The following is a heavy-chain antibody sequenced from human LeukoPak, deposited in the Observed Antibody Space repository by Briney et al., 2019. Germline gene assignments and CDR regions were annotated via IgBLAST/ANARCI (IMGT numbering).Heavy chain of an antibody. CDR3: ARGGIVLWFGEGSWFDP. Sequence: GGSLRLSCAASGFTFSSYWMNWVRQAPGKGLEWVSSISGSGGGTFYADSVKGRFTISRDNSKNTLYLQMNSLRAEDTAVYYCARGGIVLWFGEGSWFDPWGQGTLVTVSS. CDR1: GFTFSSYW. CDR2: ISGSGGGT. V-gene: IGHV3-23*01. J-gene: IGHJ5*02. D-gene: IGHD3-10*01.